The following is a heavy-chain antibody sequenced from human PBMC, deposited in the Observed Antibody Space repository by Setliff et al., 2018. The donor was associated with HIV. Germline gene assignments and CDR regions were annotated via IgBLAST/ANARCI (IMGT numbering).Heavy chain of an antibody. CDR3: ARAPTGVTNAFDI. CDR1: GGSISNSDFY. V-gene: IGHV4-61*05. D-gene: IGHD2-8*02. Sequence: ASETLSLTCTVSGGSISNSDFYWGWIRQSPGKGLEWIGYIYYSGSTNYNPSLKSRVTISVDTSKNQFSLRLSSVTAADTAVYYCARAPTGVTNAFDIWGQGTMVTVSS. CDR2: IYYSGST. J-gene: IGHJ3*02.